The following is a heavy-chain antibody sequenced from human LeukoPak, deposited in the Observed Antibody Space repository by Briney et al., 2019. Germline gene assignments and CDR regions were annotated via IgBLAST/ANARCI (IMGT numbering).Heavy chain of an antibody. Sequence: ASVKVSCKASGYTFTSYYMHWVRQAPGQGLEWMGIINPSGGSTSYAQKFQGRVTMTRDTSTSTVYMELSSLRSEDTAVYYCARGGVVVPAGVDWFDPWGQGTLVTVSS. D-gene: IGHD2-2*01. CDR3: ARGGVVVPAGVDWFDP. CDR1: GYTFTSYY. J-gene: IGHJ5*02. CDR2: INPSGGST. V-gene: IGHV1-46*01.